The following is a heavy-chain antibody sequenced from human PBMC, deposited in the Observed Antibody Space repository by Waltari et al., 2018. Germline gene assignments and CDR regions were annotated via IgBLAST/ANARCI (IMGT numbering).Heavy chain of an antibody. D-gene: IGHD3-10*01. J-gene: IGHJ4*02. CDR3: ARVWVGDITMVQGVIDY. CDR1: GYTFTSYA. Sequence: QAQLVQSGAEVQKPGASVKVPCKPSGYTFTSYAMHWVRQAPGQRLEWMGWINAGNGNTKYSQKFQGRVTITRDTSASTAYMELSSLRSEDTAVYYCARVWVGDITMVQGVIDYWGQGTLVTVSS. CDR2: INAGNGNT. V-gene: IGHV1-3*01.